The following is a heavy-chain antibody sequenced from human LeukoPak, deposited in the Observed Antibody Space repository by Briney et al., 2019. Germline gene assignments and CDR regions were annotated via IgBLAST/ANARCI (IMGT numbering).Heavy chain of an antibody. CDR3: ARVGSEGYYYYYMDV. V-gene: IGHV4-4*07. D-gene: IGHD1-14*01. Sequence: SETLSLTCTVSGGSISSYYWSWIRQPAGKGLEWIGRIYTSGSTNYNPSLKSRVTMSVDTSKNQFSLNLSSVTAADTAVYYCARVGSEGYYYYYMDVWGKGTTVTVPS. CDR1: GGSISSYY. J-gene: IGHJ6*03. CDR2: IYTSGST.